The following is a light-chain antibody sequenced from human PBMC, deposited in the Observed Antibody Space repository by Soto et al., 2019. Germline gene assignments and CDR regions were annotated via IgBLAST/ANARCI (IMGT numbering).Light chain of an antibody. Sequence: IQMTQSPSTLSASVGDRVTLTCRASQSINAWVAWYQQKPGKAPKLLIYDASSLQSGVPSRFSGSGSGTEFTLTISGLQPDDFATYYCQHYNIYSPWTFGQGTKVEIK. CDR1: QSINAW. CDR2: DAS. CDR3: QHYNIYSPWT. J-gene: IGKJ1*01. V-gene: IGKV1-5*01.